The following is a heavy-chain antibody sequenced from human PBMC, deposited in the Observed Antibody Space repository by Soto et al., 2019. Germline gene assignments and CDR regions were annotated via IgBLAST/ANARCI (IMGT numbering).Heavy chain of an antibody. CDR3: ARHPGRQWLVDY. Sequence: QLQLQESGPGLVKPSETLSLTCTVSGGSISSSSYYWGWIRQPPGKGLEWIGSIYYSGSTYYNPSLKSHVTISVDTSKNQFSLKLSSVTAADTAVYYCARHPGRQWLVDYWGQGTLVTVSS. D-gene: IGHD6-19*01. J-gene: IGHJ4*02. CDR2: IYYSGST. CDR1: GGSISSSSYY. V-gene: IGHV4-39*01.